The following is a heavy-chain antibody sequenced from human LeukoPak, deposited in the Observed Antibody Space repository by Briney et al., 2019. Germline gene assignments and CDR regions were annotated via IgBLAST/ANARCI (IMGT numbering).Heavy chain of an antibody. CDR3: ARASGYSYGYGAN. J-gene: IGHJ4*02. V-gene: IGHV1-2*02. CDR2: INPNSGGT. CDR1: GYTFTGYY. Sequence: GASVKVSCKASGYTFTGYYMHWVRQAPGQGLEWMGWINPNSGGTNYAQKFQGRVTMTRDTSISTAYMELSRLRPDDTAVYYCARASGYSYGYGANWGQGTLVTVSS. D-gene: IGHD5-18*01.